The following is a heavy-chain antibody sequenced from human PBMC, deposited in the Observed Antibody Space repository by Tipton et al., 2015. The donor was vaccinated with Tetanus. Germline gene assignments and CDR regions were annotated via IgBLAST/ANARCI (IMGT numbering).Heavy chain of an antibody. D-gene: IGHD2-15*01. CDR3: ARVPGAGVGYCSGGNCHYFDY. V-gene: IGHV3-11*04. CDR2: ITGSGTII. J-gene: IGHJ4*02. Sequence: SLRLSCAASGFSFSDYYLSWIRQAPGKGLEWVSYITGSGTIIHYADSVKGRFTISRDNAKNSLYPQMNSLRAEDTAMYYCARVPGAGVGYCSGGNCHYFDYWGQGTLVTVSS. CDR1: GFSFSDYY.